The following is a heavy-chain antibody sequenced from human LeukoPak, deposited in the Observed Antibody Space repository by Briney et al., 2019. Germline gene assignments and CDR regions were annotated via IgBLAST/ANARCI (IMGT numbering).Heavy chain of an antibody. V-gene: IGHV1-69*04. Sequence: SVKVSCKASGGTFSSYAISWVRQAPGQGLEWMGRIIPILGIANYAQKFQGRVTITADKSTSTAYMELSSLRSEDTAVYYCASYDSSGYLDYWGQGTLVTVSP. CDR2: IIPILGIA. CDR3: ASYDSSGYLDY. J-gene: IGHJ4*02. D-gene: IGHD3-22*01. CDR1: GGTFSSYA.